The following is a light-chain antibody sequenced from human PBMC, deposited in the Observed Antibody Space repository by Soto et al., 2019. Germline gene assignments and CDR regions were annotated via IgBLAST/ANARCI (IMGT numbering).Light chain of an antibody. CDR2: DAS. CDR1: QSISSW. V-gene: IGKV1-5*01. J-gene: IGKJ1*01. CDR3: QQYNSYSWT. Sequence: DIQMTQSPSSLSASLGDRATITCRASQSISSWLAWYQQKPGKAPKLLIYDASSLESGVPSRFSGSGSGTEFTLTISSLQPDDFATYYCQQYNSYSWTFGQGTKVDI.